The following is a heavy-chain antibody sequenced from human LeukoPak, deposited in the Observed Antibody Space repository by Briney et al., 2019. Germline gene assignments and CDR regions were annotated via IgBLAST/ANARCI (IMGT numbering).Heavy chain of an antibody. D-gene: IGHD3-16*02. J-gene: IGHJ4*02. CDR2: ISVYNGDT. CDR1: GYTFSSYG. V-gene: IGHV1-18*01. Sequence: ASVKVSCKASGYTFSSYGITWVRQAPGQGLEWMGWISVYNGDTNYAQKVQSRVTMTTDTSTSTAYMELRSLRSDDTAVYYCARDDGYRSHYWGQGTLVTVSS. CDR3: ARDDGYRSHY.